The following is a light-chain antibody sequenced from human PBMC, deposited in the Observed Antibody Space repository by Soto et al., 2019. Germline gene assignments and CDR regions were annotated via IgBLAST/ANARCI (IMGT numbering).Light chain of an antibody. CDR3: SSYTLSSTYVV. J-gene: IGLJ2*01. Sequence: QSVLTQPASVSGSPGQSFTISCTGTSSDVGGYNYVSWYQQHPGKAPKLMIYDVSNRPSGVSNRFSGSKSGNTASLTISGLQAEDEADYYCSSYTLSSTYVVFGGGTKLTVL. CDR1: SSDVGGYNY. V-gene: IGLV2-14*01. CDR2: DVS.